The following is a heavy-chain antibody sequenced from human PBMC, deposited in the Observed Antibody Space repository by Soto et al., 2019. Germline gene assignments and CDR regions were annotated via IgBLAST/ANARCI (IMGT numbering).Heavy chain of an antibody. CDR3: ARNYDILTGLDY. CDR1: GFTFSSYG. J-gene: IGHJ4*02. V-gene: IGHV3-33*01. D-gene: IGHD3-9*01. Sequence: GGSLRLSCAASGFTFSSYGMHWVRQAPDKKLEWVAVIWYEGSNKYYADSVKGRFTISRDNSKNTLYLQMNSLRAEDTAVYYCARNYDILTGLDYWGQGTLVTVSS. CDR2: IWYEGSNK.